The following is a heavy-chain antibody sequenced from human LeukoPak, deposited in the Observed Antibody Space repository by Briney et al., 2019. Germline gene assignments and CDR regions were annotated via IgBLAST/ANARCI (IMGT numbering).Heavy chain of an antibody. V-gene: IGHV4-34*01. Sequence: PSETLSLTCAVYGGSFSGYYWSWIRQPPGKGLEWIGEINHSGSTNYNPSLKSRVTISVDTSKNQFSLKLSSVTAADTAVYYCARLSSVLRYFDWLSDYYYYYMDVWGKGTTVTISS. J-gene: IGHJ6*03. D-gene: IGHD3-9*01. CDR1: GGSFSGYY. CDR3: ARLSSVLRYFDWLSDYYYYYMDV. CDR2: INHSGST.